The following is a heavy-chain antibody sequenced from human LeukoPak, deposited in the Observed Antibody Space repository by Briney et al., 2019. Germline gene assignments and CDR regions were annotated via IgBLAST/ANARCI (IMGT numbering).Heavy chain of an antibody. D-gene: IGHD3-22*01. Sequence: GESLKISCKGSGYSFSSYWIGWVRQMPGKGLEWMWIIYPGHSDTKYSPSFQGQVTMSADRSINTAYLQWSSLKASDTAIYYCARAPLDSSGNHWGVWFDPWGQGTLVTVSS. J-gene: IGHJ5*02. CDR3: ARAPLDSSGNHWGVWFDP. CDR2: IYPGHSDT. CDR1: GYSFSSYW. V-gene: IGHV5-51*01.